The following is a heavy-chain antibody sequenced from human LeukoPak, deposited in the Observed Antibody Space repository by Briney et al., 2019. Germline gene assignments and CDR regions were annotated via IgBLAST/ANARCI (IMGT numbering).Heavy chain of an antibody. D-gene: IGHD3-3*01. Sequence: ASVKVSCKASGYTFTSYGISWVLQAPGQGLEWMGWISAYNGNTNYAQKLQGRVTMTTDTSTSTAYMELRSLRSDDTAVYYCARELYDFWSGYYNPKDAFDIWGQGTMVTVSS. J-gene: IGHJ3*02. CDR3: ARELYDFWSGYYNPKDAFDI. CDR2: ISAYNGNT. CDR1: GYTFTSYG. V-gene: IGHV1-18*01.